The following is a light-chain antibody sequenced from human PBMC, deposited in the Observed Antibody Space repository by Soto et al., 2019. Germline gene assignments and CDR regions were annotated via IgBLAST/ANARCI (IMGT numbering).Light chain of an antibody. Sequence: QLVLTQSPSASASLGASVKLTCTLSSGHSRYAIAWHQQQPEKGPRYLMKVNSDGSHNKGDGIPDRFSGSSSGAERYLTISSLQSEDEADYYCQTWGTGIRVFGGGTKLTVL. J-gene: IGLJ3*02. CDR2: VNSDGSH. CDR1: SGHSRYA. CDR3: QTWGTGIRV. V-gene: IGLV4-69*01.